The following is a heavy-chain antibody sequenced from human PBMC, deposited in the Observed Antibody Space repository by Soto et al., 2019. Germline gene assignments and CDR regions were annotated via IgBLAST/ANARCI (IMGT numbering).Heavy chain of an antibody. CDR1: GYSFTTYA. V-gene: IGHV1-18*01. CDR2: ISTYNGDT. D-gene: IGHD2-15*01. CDR3: AREGSRPYYYYGMDV. J-gene: IGHJ6*02. Sequence: QVQLVQSGAEVKKPGASVKVSCKASGYSFTTYAIAWVRQAPGQGLEGMGWISTYNGDTDYAQNLQGRVIMTTDTSTTTAYMELRSLRSDDTAVYYCAREGSRPYYYYGMDVWGQGTTVSVSS.